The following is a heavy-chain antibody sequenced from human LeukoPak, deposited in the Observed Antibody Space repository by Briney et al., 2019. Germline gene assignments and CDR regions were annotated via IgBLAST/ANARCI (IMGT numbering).Heavy chain of an antibody. D-gene: IGHD2-21*02. CDR3: AKDYSHIVVVTAILDY. CDR2: ISYDGSNK. V-gene: IGHV3-30*18. Sequence: GSLRLSCAASGFTFSSYAMHWVRQAPSKGLEWVAVISYDGSNKYYADSVKGRFTISRDNSKNTLYLQMNSLRAEDTAVYYCAKDYSHIVVVTAILDYWGQGTLVTVSS. J-gene: IGHJ4*02. CDR1: GFTFSSYA.